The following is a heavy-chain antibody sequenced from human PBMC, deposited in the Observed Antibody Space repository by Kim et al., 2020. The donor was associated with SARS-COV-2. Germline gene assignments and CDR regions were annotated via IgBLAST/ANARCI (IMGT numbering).Heavy chain of an antibody. CDR1: GFTLSSYW. V-gene: IGHV3-74*01. D-gene: IGHD2-8*02. J-gene: IGHJ4*02. Sequence: GGSLRLSCAASGFTLSSYWMHWVRQAAGKGLVWVSRVNSDGSDTIYTDSVKGRFIISRDNAKNMLYLQMNSLRAEDTAVYYCARRKSAAITGGHFDSWGQGTLVIVSS. CDR3: ARRKSAAITGGHFDS. CDR2: VNSDGSDT.